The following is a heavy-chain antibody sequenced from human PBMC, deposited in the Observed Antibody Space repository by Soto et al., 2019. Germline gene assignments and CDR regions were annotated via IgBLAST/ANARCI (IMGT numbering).Heavy chain of an antibody. Sequence: QEPLVESGGGVVLPGRSLRLSCAASGFTFNTFGMHWVRQAPGKRLGWVAVISYDGSDKYYSDSVRGRFTISRDNSMYTLYLQMNSLGTEDTPVYYCAKSPNFYCSSYHCYKYYFVYWRQGTLGTVSS. CDR2: ISYDGSDK. D-gene: IGHD2-2*01. CDR3: AKSPNFYCSSYHCYKYYFVY. V-gene: IGHV3-30*18. CDR1: GFTFNTFG. J-gene: IGHJ4*02.